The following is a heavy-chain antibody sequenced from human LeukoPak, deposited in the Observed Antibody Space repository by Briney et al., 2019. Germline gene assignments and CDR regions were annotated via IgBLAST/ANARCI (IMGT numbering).Heavy chain of an antibody. Sequence: GESLKISCKGSGYSFTSYWIGLVRQMPGKGLEWMGIIYPGDSDTRYSPSFQGQVTISADKSISTAYLQWSSLKASDTAMYYCARVGIAAAGPNDAFDIWGQGTMVTVSS. D-gene: IGHD6-13*01. CDR2: IYPGDSDT. V-gene: IGHV5-51*01. CDR1: GYSFTSYW. CDR3: ARVGIAAAGPNDAFDI. J-gene: IGHJ3*02.